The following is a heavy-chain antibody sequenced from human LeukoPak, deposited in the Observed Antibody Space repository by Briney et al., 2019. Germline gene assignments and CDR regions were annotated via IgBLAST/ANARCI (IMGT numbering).Heavy chain of an antibody. CDR1: GFTLSSYG. Sequence: GGSRGLSGAPSGFTLSSYGMPWARQAPGKGLEWVAVISYDGSNKYYADSVKGRFTISRDNSKNTLYLQMNSLRAEDTAVYYCALLSRYSSSPDFDYWGQGTLVTVSS. V-gene: IGHV3-30*03. J-gene: IGHJ4*02. CDR2: ISYDGSNK. D-gene: IGHD6-13*01. CDR3: ALLSRYSSSPDFDY.